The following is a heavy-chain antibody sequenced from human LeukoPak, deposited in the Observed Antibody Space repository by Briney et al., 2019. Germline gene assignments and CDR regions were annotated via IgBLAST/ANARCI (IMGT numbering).Heavy chain of an antibody. CDR3: ARNPSGSGYYYYYMDV. CDR1: GGSISSYY. CDR2: IYYTGST. D-gene: IGHD2-15*01. V-gene: IGHV4-59*12. J-gene: IGHJ6*03. Sequence: SETLSLTCTVSGGSISSYYWSWIRQPPGKGLEWIGYIYYTGSTNYNPSLKSRVTISVDKSKNQFSLKLSSVTAADTAVYYCARNPSGSGYYYYYMDVWGKGTTVTVSS.